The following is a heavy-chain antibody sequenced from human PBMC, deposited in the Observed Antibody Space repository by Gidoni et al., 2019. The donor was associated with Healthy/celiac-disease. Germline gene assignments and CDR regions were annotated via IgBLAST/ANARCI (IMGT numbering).Heavy chain of an antibody. V-gene: IGHV3-15*07. D-gene: IGHD3-22*01. CDR1: GFTFSNAW. CDR3: TTDPLYYYDSSGYSLSDY. CDR2: IKSKTDGGTT. Sequence: EVQLVESGGGLVKPGGSLRLSCAASGFTFSNAWMNWVRQAPGKGLEWVGRIKSKTDGGTTDYAAPVKGRFTISRDDSKTTLYLQMNSLKTEDTAVYYCTTDPLYYYDSSGYSLSDYWGQGTLVTVSS. J-gene: IGHJ4*02.